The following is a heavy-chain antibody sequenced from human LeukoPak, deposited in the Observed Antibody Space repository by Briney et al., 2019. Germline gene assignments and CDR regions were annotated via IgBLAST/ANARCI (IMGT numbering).Heavy chain of an antibody. CDR1: GGSFSGYY. J-gene: IGHJ5*02. CDR3: ARGQPQCIAAAARGWFDP. CDR2: INHSGST. Sequence: SETLSLTCAVYGGSFSGYYWSWIRQPPGKGLEWIGEINHSGSTNYNPSLKSRVTISVDTSKNQFSLKLSSVTAADTAVYYCARGQPQCIAAAARGWFDPWGQGTLVTVSS. D-gene: IGHD6-13*01. V-gene: IGHV4-34*01.